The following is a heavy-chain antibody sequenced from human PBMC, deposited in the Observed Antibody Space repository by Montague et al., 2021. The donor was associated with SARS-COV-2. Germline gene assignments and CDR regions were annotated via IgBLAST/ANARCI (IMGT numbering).Heavy chain of an antibody. CDR3: ARENRLYDSAGVFKYGMDV. CDR2: IYYTEVV. Sequence: SETLSLTCSVSGDSISGYFWSWIRQPPGKGLEWMGYIYYTEVVDYNPSLRGRLTLSVDTSSGQVSLRLTSLSTADTAVYYCARENRLYDSAGVFKYGMDVWGPGTTVIVSS. J-gene: IGHJ6*02. D-gene: IGHD3-22*01. CDR1: GDSISGYF. V-gene: IGHV4-59*01.